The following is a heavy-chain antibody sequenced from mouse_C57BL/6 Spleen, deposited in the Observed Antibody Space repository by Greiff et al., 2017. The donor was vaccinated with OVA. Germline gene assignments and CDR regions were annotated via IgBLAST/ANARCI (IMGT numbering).Heavy chain of an antibody. CDR3: ASLLLGYYFDY. J-gene: IGHJ2*01. CDR1: GYTFTGYW. D-gene: IGHD1-1*01. V-gene: IGHV1-9*01. CDR2: ILPGSGST. Sequence: VQLQQSGAELMKPGASVKLSCKATGYTFTGYWIAWVRQRPGHGLEWIGEILPGSGSTNYNEKFKGQVTFTADTATNTAYMQLSSLTTEDSAMYYCASLLLGYYFDYWGQGTTLTVSS.